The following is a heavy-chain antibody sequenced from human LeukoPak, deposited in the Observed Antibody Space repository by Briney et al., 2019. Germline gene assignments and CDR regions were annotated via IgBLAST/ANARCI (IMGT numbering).Heavy chain of an antibody. V-gene: IGHV1-69*13. D-gene: IGHD4-23*01. CDR2: IIPIFGTA. Sequence: SVKVSCKASGYTFTSYGISWVRQAPGQGLEWMGGIIPIFGTANYAQKFQGRVTITADESTSTAYMELSSLRSEDTAVYYCARPQGGGNFDWGQGTLVTVSS. J-gene: IGHJ4*02. CDR1: GYTFTSYG. CDR3: ARPQGGGNFD.